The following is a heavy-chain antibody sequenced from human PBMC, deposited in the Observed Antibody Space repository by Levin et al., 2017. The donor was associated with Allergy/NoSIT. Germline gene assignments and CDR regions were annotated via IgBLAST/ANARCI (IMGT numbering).Heavy chain of an antibody. D-gene: IGHD2-2*01. Sequence: GESLKISCAASGFTFSSYAMTWVRQAPGKGLEWVSTISDSDGSTYYADSVKGRFTISSANSKNTLYLQMNSLRAEDTAVYYCEKSPPVGAVQVARHFQYWGQGTLVTVSS. V-gene: IGHV3-23*01. CDR1: GFTFSSYA. J-gene: IGHJ1*01. CDR3: EKSPPVGAVQVARHFQY. CDR2: ISDSDGST.